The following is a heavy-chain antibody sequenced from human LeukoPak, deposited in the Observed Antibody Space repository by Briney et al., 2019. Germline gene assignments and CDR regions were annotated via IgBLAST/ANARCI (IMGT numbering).Heavy chain of an antibody. J-gene: IGHJ4*02. V-gene: IGHV4-59*08. Sequence: PSETLSLTCTVSGGSINSYYWSWIRQPPGKGLEWLGYIYDSGSTNYNPSLKSLVTISVDTSKNQFSLRLSSVTAADTAVYYCARYVPMRGYSYNFDYWGQGTLVTVSS. D-gene: IGHD5-18*01. CDR3: ARYVPMRGYSYNFDY. CDR2: IYDSGST. CDR1: GGSINSYY.